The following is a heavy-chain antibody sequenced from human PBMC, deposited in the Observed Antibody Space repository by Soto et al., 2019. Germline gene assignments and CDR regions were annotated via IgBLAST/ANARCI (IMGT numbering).Heavy chain of an antibody. V-gene: IGHV1-69*05. CDR3: ASPTTVTTGAAFDI. CDR2: IIPIFGTA. CDR1: GGTFSSYA. D-gene: IGHD4-17*01. Sequence: SVKVSCKASGGTFSSYAISWVRQAPGQGLEWMGGIIPIFGTANYAQKFQGRVTITRDTSASTAYMELSSLRSEDTAAYYCASPTTVTTGAAFDIWGQGTMVTVS. J-gene: IGHJ3*02.